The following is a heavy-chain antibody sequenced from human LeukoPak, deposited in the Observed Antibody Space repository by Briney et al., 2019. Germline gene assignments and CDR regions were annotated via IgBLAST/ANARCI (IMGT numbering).Heavy chain of an antibody. CDR3: ARYSSSLNPDAFDI. CDR2: IYYSGST. D-gene: IGHD6-13*01. Sequence: GSRTLSCAASGFTFSKYCMNWVRQAPGKGLEWIGYIYYSGSTNYNPSLKSRVTISVDTSKNQFSLKLSSVTAADTAVYYCARYSSSLNPDAFDIWGQGTMVTVSS. J-gene: IGHJ3*02. CDR1: GFTFSKYC. V-gene: IGHV4-59*01.